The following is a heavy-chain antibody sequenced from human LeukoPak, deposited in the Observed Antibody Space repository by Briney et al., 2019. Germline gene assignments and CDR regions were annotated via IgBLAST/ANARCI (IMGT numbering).Heavy chain of an antibody. Sequence: SETLSLTCAVYGGSFSGYYWSWIRQPPGKGLEWIGEINHSGSTNYNPSLKSRVTISVDTSKNQFSLKLSSVTAADTAVYYCARSGLNADRVLLWFGESNPVYYFDYWGQGTLVTVSS. CDR1: GGSFSGYY. V-gene: IGHV4-34*01. D-gene: IGHD3-10*01. CDR3: ARSGLNADRVLLWFGESNPVYYFDY. J-gene: IGHJ4*02. CDR2: INHSGST.